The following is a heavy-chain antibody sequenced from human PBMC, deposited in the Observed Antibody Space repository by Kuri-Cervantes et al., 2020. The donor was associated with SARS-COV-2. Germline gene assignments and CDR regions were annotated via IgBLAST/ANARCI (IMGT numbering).Heavy chain of an antibody. CDR2: INAGNGNT. CDR1: GYTFTSYA. Sequence: ASVKVSCKASGYTFTSYAMHWVRQAPGQRLEWMGWINAGNGNTKYSQKFQGRVTITADESTSTAYMELSSLRSEDTAVYYCARSTTITMVRGVIGYYGMDVWGQGTTVTVSS. CDR3: ARSTTITMVRGVIGYYGMDV. J-gene: IGHJ6*02. D-gene: IGHD3-10*01. V-gene: IGHV1-3*01.